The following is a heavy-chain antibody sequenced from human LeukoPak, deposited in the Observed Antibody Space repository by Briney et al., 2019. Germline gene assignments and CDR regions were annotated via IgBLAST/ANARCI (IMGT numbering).Heavy chain of an antibody. V-gene: IGHV1-2*06. CDR2: INPNSGGT. D-gene: IGHD3-10*01. J-gene: IGHJ5*02. Sequence: ASVKVSCKASGGTFSSYAISWVRQAPGQGLEWMGRINPNSGGTNYAQKFQGRVTMTRDTSISTAYMELSRLRSDDTAVYYCARDPVVRGSNWFDPWGQGTLVTVSS. CDR1: GGTFSSYA. CDR3: ARDPVVRGSNWFDP.